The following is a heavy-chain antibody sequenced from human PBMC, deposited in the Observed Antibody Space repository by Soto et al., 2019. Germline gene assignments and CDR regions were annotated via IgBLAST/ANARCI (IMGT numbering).Heavy chain of an antibody. CDR1: GYTFTDHY. Sequence: QVQLVQSGAEVKSPGASVKVSCKASGYTFTDHYILWVRQAPGQGLEWMGWVNPISAGTIYAQKFLGRVNIDKGNANSTAYLELRSLTSDATAVYYCARAKNFGSGELDYWGQGTLVTVSS. J-gene: IGHJ4*02. D-gene: IGHD3-10*01. CDR3: ARAKNFGSGELDY. CDR2: VNPISAGT. V-gene: IGHV1-2*02.